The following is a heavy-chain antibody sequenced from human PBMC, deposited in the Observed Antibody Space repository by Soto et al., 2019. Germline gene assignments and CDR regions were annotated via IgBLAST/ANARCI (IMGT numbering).Heavy chain of an antibody. CDR1: GFTFSNYG. Sequence: PGGSLRLSCAASGFTFSNYGMHWVRQAPGKGLEWVAVISYDGSNKYYADSVKGRFTISRDNSKNTLYLQMNSLRAEDTAVYYCAKGLGQGYYYYYGLDVWGQGTTVTVSS. J-gene: IGHJ6*02. V-gene: IGHV3-30*18. D-gene: IGHD1-26*01. CDR3: AKGLGQGYYYYYGLDV. CDR2: ISYDGSNK.